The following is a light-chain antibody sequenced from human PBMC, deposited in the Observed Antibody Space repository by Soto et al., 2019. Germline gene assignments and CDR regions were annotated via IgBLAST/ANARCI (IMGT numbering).Light chain of an antibody. CDR3: QSYDSSLSAVV. J-gene: IGLJ3*02. Sequence: QSVLTQPPSVSGAPGQRVTISCIGSISNVGAGYDVHWYQQLPGAAPKLLISGNNNRPSGVPDRFSGSKSGTSASLAIAGIQAEDEADYYCQSYDSSLSAVVFGGGTQLTVL. CDR2: GNN. V-gene: IGLV1-40*01. CDR1: ISNVGAGYD.